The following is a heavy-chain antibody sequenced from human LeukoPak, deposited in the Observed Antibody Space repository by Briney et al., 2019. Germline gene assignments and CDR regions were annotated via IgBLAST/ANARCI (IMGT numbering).Heavy chain of an antibody. J-gene: IGHJ4*02. V-gene: IGHV3-7*01. D-gene: IGHD1-26*01. CDR2: IKPDESEK. Sequence: GRSLRLSCAASGFTFSSYWMTWVRQAPGKGLEWVANIKPDESEKYYVDSVKGRFTISRDNAKNSLYLQMNSLRAEDTAVYYCARVNLGATFDYWGQGTLVTVSS. CDR1: GFTFSSYW. CDR3: ARVNLGATFDY.